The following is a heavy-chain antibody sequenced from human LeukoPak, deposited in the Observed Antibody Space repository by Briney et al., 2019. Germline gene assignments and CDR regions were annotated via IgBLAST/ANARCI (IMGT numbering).Heavy chain of an antibody. CDR2: IYYSGST. CDR3: ARDRGYSYGLDV. V-gene: IGHV4-59*01. CDR1: GGSISSYY. Sequence: SETLSLTCTVSGGSISSYYWSWLRQPPGKGLEWIGYIYYSGSTNYNPSLKSRVTISVDTSKNQFSLKLSSVTAADTAVYYCARDRGYSYGLDVWGQGTTVTVSS. D-gene: IGHD5-18*01. J-gene: IGHJ6*02.